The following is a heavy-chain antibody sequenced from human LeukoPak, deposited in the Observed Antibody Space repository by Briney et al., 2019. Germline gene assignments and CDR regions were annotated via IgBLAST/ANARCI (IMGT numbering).Heavy chain of an antibody. CDR1: GGSISNYY. CDR2: IFFTGTT. CDR3: ARAPPGATYYYGMDV. J-gene: IGHJ6*02. V-gene: IGHV4-59*12. D-gene: IGHD1-26*01. Sequence: KPSETLSLTCTLSGGSISNYYWSWIRQPPGGGLEWIGYIFFTGTTKYNPSLQSRVTISIDTTWNHFSLKLTSVTAADTAVYYCARAPPGATYYYGMDVWGQGTTVTVSS.